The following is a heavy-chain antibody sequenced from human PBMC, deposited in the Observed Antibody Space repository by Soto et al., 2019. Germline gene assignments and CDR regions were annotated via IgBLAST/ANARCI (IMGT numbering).Heavy chain of an antibody. CDR2: ISGSGGST. D-gene: IGHD3-10*01. CDR1: GFTFSSYA. J-gene: IGHJ6*03. V-gene: IGHV3-23*01. Sequence: GGSLRLSCAASGFTFSSYAMSWVRQAPGKGLEWVPAISGSGGSTYYADSVKGRFTISRDNSKNTLYLQMNSLRAEDTAVYYCAKGGWFGELFHYYYYYMDVWGKGTTVTVSS. CDR3: AKGGWFGELFHYYYYYMDV.